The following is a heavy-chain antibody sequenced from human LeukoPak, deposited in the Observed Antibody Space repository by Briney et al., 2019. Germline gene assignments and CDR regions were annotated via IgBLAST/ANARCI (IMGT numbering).Heavy chain of an antibody. CDR3: AKVKDCSSTSCYYYYYYMDV. J-gene: IGHJ6*03. V-gene: IGHV3-30*02. CDR2: IRYDGSNK. CDR1: GFTISSYG. D-gene: IGHD2-2*01. Sequence: PGGSLRLSCAASGFTISSYGMHWVRQAPGKGLEWVAFIRYDGSNKYYADSVKGRFTISRDNSKNTLYLQMNSLRAEDTAVYYCAKVKDCSSTSCYYYYYYMDVWGKGTTVTVSS.